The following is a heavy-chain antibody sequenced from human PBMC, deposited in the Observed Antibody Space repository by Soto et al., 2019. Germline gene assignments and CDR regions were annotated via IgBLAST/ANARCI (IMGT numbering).Heavy chain of an antibody. J-gene: IGHJ4*02. CDR2: IKQDGSEK. Sequence: PGGSLRLSCAASGFTFSSYWMSWVRQAPGKGLEWVANIKQDGSEKYYVDSVKGRFTISRDNAKNSLYLQMNSLRAEDTAVYYCAKPVRRYCSSTSCPFDYWGQGTLXTVSS. D-gene: IGHD2-2*01. CDR1: GFTFSSYW. CDR3: AKPVRRYCSSTSCPFDY. V-gene: IGHV3-7*01.